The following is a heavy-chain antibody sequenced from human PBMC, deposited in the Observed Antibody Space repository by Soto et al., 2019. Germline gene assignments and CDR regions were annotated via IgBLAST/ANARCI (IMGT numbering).Heavy chain of an antibody. J-gene: IGHJ4*02. CDR3: ARHSPDFDWLSQFDY. CDR2: IYYVGTT. V-gene: IGHV4-61*05. D-gene: IGHD3-9*01. Sequence: LSLTCTVSGGSLSSRSYYWGWIRQPPGKGLEWIGYIYYVGTTNYNPSLKSRVTISVDTFKSQLTLKLTSVTAADTAVYYCARHSPDFDWLSQFDYWGQGTLVTVSS. CDR1: GGSLSSRSYY.